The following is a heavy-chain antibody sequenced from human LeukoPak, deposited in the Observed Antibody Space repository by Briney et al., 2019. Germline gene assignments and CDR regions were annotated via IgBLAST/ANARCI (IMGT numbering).Heavy chain of an antibody. CDR1: GGSLSSYY. CDR2: IYYSGST. CDR3: ARDRRGYSYGFDDYYYYGMDV. V-gene: IGHV4-59*01. D-gene: IGHD5-18*01. Sequence: SETLSLTCTVSGGSLSSYYWSWIRQPPGKGLEWIGYIYYSGSTNYNPSLTSRVTISVDTSKNQFSLKLSSVTAAGTALYYCARDRRGYSYGFDDYYYYGMDVWVQGTTVTVSS. J-gene: IGHJ6*02.